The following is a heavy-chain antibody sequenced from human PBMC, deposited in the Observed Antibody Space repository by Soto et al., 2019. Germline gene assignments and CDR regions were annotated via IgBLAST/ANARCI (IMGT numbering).Heavy chain of an antibody. V-gene: IGHV1-46*01. CDR3: ARDPTNSGSYYGDYYYGMDV. Sequence: ASVKVSCKASGYTFTSYYMHWVRQAPGQGLEWMGIINPSGGSTSYAQKFQGRVTMTRDTSTSTVYMELSSLRSEDTAVYYCARDPTNSGSYYGDYYYGMDVWGQGTTGTVSS. J-gene: IGHJ6*02. D-gene: IGHD1-26*01. CDR1: GYTFTSYY. CDR2: INPSGGST.